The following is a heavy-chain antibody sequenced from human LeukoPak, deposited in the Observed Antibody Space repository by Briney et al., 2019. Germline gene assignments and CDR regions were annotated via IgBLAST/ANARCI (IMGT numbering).Heavy chain of an antibody. D-gene: IGHD6-13*01. J-gene: IGHJ4*02. CDR3: ARGHTSSRLDY. Sequence: SETLSLTCAVYGGSFSGYYWSWIRQPPGKGLDWIGEINHSGSTNYNPSLKSRVTVSVDTSKNQFSLKVSSVTAADTAVYYCARGHTSSRLDYWGQGTLVTVSS. V-gene: IGHV4-34*01. CDR1: GGSFSGYY. CDR2: INHSGST.